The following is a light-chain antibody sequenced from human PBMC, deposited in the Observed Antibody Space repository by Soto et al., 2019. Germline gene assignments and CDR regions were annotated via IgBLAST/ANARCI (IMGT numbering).Light chain of an antibody. CDR1: SSNIGAGYD. CDR3: QSYDSSLSGSVV. CDR2: GDT. Sequence: QSVLTQPPSVSGAPGQRVTISCTGSSSNIGAGYDVHWYQQLPGTAPKLLIYGDTNRPSGVPDRFSGSKSDTSASLAITGLQAEDEADYYCQSYDSSLSGSVVFGGGTKVTVL. J-gene: IGLJ2*01. V-gene: IGLV1-40*01.